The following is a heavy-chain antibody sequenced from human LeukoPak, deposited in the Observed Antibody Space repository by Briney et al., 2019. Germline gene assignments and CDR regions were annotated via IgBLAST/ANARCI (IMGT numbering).Heavy chain of an antibody. CDR2: IKQDGSEK. J-gene: IGHJ3*02. Sequence: GGSLRLSCAASGFTFSNAWMSWVRQAPGKGLEWVANIKQDGSEKYYVDSVKGRFTISRDNAKNSLYLQMNSLRAEDTAVYYCAGVLSSSWYDYDAFDIWGQGTMVTVSS. D-gene: IGHD6-13*01. V-gene: IGHV3-7*01. CDR1: GFTFSNAW. CDR3: AGVLSSSWYDYDAFDI.